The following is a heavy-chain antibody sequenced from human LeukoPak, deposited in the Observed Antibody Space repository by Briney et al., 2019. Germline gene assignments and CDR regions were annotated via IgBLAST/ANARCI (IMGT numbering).Heavy chain of an antibody. CDR1: GFTFSSYA. V-gene: IGHV3-33*01. CDR3: ARDLTTGFGEYFQH. Sequence: GGSLRLSCAASGFTFSSYAMHWVRQAPGKGLEWVAVIWYDGSNKYYADSVKGRFTISRDNSKNTLYLQMNSLRAEDTAVYYCARDLTTGFGEYFQHWGQGTLVTVSS. J-gene: IGHJ1*01. D-gene: IGHD4-17*01. CDR2: IWYDGSNK.